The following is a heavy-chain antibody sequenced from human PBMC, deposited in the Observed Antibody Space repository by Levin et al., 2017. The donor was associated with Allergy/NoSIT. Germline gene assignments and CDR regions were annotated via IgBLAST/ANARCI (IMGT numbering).Heavy chain of an antibody. Sequence: PSETLSLTCAASGFTFSSYWMSWVRQAPGKGLEWVASIKQLGSEKYYVDSVKGRFTISRDNSKNTLYLQMNSLRAEDTAVYYCARESGPWYYGSGPRFAFDSWGQGTMVTVSS. CDR2: IKQLGSEK. J-gene: IGHJ3*02. V-gene: IGHV3-7*01. CDR3: ARESGPWYYGSGPRFAFDS. D-gene: IGHD3-10*01. CDR1: GFTFSSYW.